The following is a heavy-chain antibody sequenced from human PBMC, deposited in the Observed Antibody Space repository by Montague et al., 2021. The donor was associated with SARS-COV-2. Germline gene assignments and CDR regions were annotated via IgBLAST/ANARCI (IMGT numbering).Heavy chain of an antibody. CDR1: GDSVSSNTAA. CDR2: TYYRSKWYN. D-gene: IGHD6-19*01. V-gene: IGHV6-1*01. CDR3: ARGADRYYYYAMDV. Sequence: CAISGDSVSSNTAAWNWIRQSPSRGLEWLGRTYYRSKWYNEYAVSVNSRITINPDTSKNKFSLQVNSVTPEDTAVYYCARGADRYYYYAMDVWGQGTTVTVSS. J-gene: IGHJ6*02.